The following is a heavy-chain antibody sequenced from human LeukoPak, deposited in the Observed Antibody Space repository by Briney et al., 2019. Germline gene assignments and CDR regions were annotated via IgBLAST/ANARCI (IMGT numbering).Heavy chain of an antibody. CDR1: GFTFRNYA. J-gene: IGHJ4*02. CDR2: ISPGGHDT. Sequence: PGGSLRLSCEASGFTFRNYAMTWVRQTPGKGLEWVACISPGGHDTNYADSVKGRFTISRDNSRGTVYLQMDSLRAGDTAFYFCARDFRLGGTTGWIKWGQGNLVIVSS. V-gene: IGHV3-23*01. CDR3: ARDFRLGGTTGWIK. D-gene: IGHD1/OR15-1a*01.